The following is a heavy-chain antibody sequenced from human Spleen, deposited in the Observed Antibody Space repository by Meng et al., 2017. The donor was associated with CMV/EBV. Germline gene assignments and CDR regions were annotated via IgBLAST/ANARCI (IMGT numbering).Heavy chain of an antibody. D-gene: IGHD1-26*01. CDR1: GFTFSSYA. CDR2: IKEDGSEK. CDR3: ARAYRAIDY. Sequence: GESLKISCAASGFTFSSYAMHWVRQAPGKGLEWVANIKEDGSEKYYVDSVKGRFTISRDNAKNSLYVQMNSLRSEDTAVYYCARAYRAIDYWGQGTLVTVSS. V-gene: IGHV3-7*01. J-gene: IGHJ4*02.